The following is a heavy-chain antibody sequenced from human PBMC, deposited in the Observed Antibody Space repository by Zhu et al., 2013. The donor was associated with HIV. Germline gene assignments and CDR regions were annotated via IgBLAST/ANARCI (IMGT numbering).Heavy chain of an antibody. V-gene: IGHV1-2*04. CDR3: ARVKIIDQHYYYYGMDV. Sequence: QVQLVQSGAEVKKPGASVKVSCKASGYTFTGYYMHWVRQAPGQGLEWMGWINPNSGGTNYAQKFQGWVTMTRDTSISTAYMELSRLRSDDTAVYYCARVKIIDQHYYYYGMDVWGQGTTVTVSS. D-gene: IGHD3-10*01. CDR1: GYTFTGYY. CDR2: INPNSGGT. J-gene: IGHJ6*02.